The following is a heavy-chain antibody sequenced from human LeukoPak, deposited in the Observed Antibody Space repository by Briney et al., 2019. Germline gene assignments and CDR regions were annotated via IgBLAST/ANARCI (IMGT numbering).Heavy chain of an antibody. Sequence: PVGSLRLSCAASGFTFSSYAMSWVRQAPGKGLEWVSVISGSGGSTYYADSVKGRFTISRDNSKNTLYLQMNSLRAEDTAVYYCVSGGVVVRNGYLDFWGQGTLVTVSS. D-gene: IGHD2-15*01. J-gene: IGHJ4*02. V-gene: IGHV3-23*01. CDR3: VSGGVVVRNGYLDF. CDR1: GFTFSSYA. CDR2: ISGSGGST.